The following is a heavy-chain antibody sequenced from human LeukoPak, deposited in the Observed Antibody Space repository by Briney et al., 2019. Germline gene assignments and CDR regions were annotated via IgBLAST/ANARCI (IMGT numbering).Heavy chain of an antibody. D-gene: IGHD6-13*01. J-gene: IGHJ5*02. Sequence: SETLSLTCSVSGYSISSGYYWGWIRQPPGKGLEWIGNIYHDGNTYYNPSLKSRVTISVDTSRNQFSLKLSSVTAADTAVYYCARDSSSWFGGSYNWFDPWGQGTLVTVSS. CDR1: GYSISSGYY. CDR2: IYHDGNT. CDR3: ARDSSSWFGGSYNWFDP. V-gene: IGHV4-38-2*02.